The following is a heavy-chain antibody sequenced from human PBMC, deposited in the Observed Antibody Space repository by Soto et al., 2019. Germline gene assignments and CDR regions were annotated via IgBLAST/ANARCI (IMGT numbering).Heavy chain of an antibody. J-gene: IGHJ6*02. Sequence: GESLKISCNGSGYSFTSYWISWVRQMPGKGLEWMGRIDPSDSYTNYSPSFQGHVTISADKSISTAYLQWSSLKASDTAMYYCARSEIVVVIKDYYYYYGMDVWGQGTTVTVSS. D-gene: IGHD3-22*01. CDR2: IDPSDSYT. CDR3: ARSEIVVVIKDYYYYYGMDV. V-gene: IGHV5-10-1*01. CDR1: GYSFTSYW.